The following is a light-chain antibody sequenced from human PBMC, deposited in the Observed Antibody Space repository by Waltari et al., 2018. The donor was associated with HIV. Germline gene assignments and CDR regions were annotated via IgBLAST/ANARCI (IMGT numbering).Light chain of an antibody. CDR3: SSYTSSSTLV. CDR2: EVS. V-gene: IGLV2-14*01. CDR1: TSDVGAYKY. J-gene: IGLJ1*01. Sequence: QSALTQPASVSGSPGQSITISCTGTTSDVGAYKYVSWYQQPPGKAPKLMIYEVSNRPSGVSHRFSGSTSGNTASLTISGLQAEDEADYFCSSYTSSSTLVFGSGTKVTVL.